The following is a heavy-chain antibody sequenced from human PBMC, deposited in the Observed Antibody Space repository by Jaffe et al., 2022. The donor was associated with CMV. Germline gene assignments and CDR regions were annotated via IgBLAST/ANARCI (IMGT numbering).Heavy chain of an antibody. CDR1: GYTFSDYG. J-gene: IGHJ6*02. Sequence: EVQLVESGGTVVRPGGSLRLSCVGSGYTFSDYGMSWVRQVPGKGLEWVATSNWNGDTTGYADSVKGRFTISRDNAQNSLYLQMDSLRAEDTALYHCARDRLDFYGMDVWGQGTTVTVSS. V-gene: IGHV3-20*01. CDR3: ARDRLDFYGMDV. CDR2: SNWNGDTT.